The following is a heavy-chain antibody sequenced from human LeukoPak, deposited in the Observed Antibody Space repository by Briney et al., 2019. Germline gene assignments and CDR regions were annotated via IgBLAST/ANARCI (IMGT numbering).Heavy chain of an antibody. CDR2: ISGRSSTI. J-gene: IGHJ6*03. Sequence: GGSLRLSCAASGFTFSSYSLNWVRQAPGKGLEWVSYISGRSSTINYADSVKGRFTISRDNAKNSLYLQMNSLRAEDTAVYYCARDKTLRFLEWLSDYYYYMDVWGKGTTVTVSS. D-gene: IGHD3-3*01. V-gene: IGHV3-48*01. CDR1: GFTFSSYS. CDR3: ARDKTLRFLEWLSDYYYYMDV.